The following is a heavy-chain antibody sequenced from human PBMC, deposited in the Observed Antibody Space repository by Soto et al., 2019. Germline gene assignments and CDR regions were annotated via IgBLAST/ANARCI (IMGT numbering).Heavy chain of an antibody. CDR1: GFTFSSYA. D-gene: IGHD6-6*01. Sequence: PGGSLRLSCAASGFTFSSYAMSWVRQAPGKGLEWVSAISGSGGSTYYADSVKGRFTISRDNSKNTLYLQMNSLRAEDTAVYYCAKDPRIAARPRSNYFDYWGQGTLVTVSS. J-gene: IGHJ4*02. CDR3: AKDPRIAARPRSNYFDY. CDR2: ISGSGGST. V-gene: IGHV3-23*01.